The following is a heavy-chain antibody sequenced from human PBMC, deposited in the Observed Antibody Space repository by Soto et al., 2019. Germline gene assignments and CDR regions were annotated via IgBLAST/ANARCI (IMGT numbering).Heavy chain of an antibody. D-gene: IGHD3-22*01. V-gene: IGHV5-51*01. Sequence: GESLKISCKGSGYSFTSYWIGWVRQMPGKGLEWMGIIYPGDSDTRYSPSFQGQVTISADKSISTAYLQWSSLKASDTAMYYCARLGVRDYYDSSGYYRSDAFDIWGQGTMVTVSS. CDR1: GYSFTSYW. CDR2: IYPGDSDT. J-gene: IGHJ3*02. CDR3: ARLGVRDYYDSSGYYRSDAFDI.